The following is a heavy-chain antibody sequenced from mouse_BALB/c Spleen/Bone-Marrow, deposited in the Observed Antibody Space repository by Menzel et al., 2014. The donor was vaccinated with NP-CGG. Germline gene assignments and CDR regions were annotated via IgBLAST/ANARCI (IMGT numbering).Heavy chain of an antibody. J-gene: IGHJ2*01. Sequence: VQLQQPGPELVKPGASVKVSCKASGYAFTSYNMFWVKQSHGKSLVWIGYIDPYNGGTSYNQKFKGKATLTVDKSSSTAYMHLSSLTSEDSAVYYCARSRDVGYFDYWGQGTTLTVSS. CDR3: ARSRDVGYFDY. V-gene: IGHV1S135*01. CDR1: GYAFTSYN. D-gene: IGHD3-3*01. CDR2: IDPYNGGT.